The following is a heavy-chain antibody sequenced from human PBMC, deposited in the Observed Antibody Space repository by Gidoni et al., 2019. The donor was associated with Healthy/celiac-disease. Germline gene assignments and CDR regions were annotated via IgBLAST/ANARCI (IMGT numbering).Heavy chain of an antibody. CDR3: ARVSTTVTNYYGMDV. CDR2: IWYDGSNK. Sequence: QVQLVESGGGVVQPGRPLRLSCAASGFTFSSYGMHWGRQAPAKGLEWVEVIWYDGSNKYYADSVKGRFTIARDNSKNTLYLQMNSLRAEDTAVYYCARVSTTVTNYYGMDVWGQGTTVTVSS. V-gene: IGHV3-33*01. D-gene: IGHD4-4*01. CDR1: GFTFSSYG. J-gene: IGHJ6*02.